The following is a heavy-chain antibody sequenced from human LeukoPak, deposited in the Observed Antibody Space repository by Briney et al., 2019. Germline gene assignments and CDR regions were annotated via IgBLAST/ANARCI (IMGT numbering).Heavy chain of an antibody. J-gene: IGHJ5*02. CDR1: GATLNIGHA. CDR3: SPCGHAYDWFGP. V-gene: IGHV1-69*04. D-gene: IGHD5-12*01. CDR2: MIPFLGEV. Sequence: SVKVSCKAFGATLNIGHAFIWARQAPGQRLQWMGRMIPFLGEVNYAQNFQGRVSFTADRSTATMYMELKRLRLDDTAIYYCSPCGHAYDWFGPWGQGTLVTVSA.